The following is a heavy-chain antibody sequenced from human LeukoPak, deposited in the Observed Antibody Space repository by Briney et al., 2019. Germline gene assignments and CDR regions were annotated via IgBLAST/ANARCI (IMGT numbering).Heavy chain of an antibody. CDR2: INWNGGST. Sequence: GGSLRLSCAASGFTFDDYGMSWVRQAPGKGLEWVSGINWNGGSTGYADSVKGRFTISRDNAKNSLYLQMNSLRAEDTALYHCARTISGSYLDAFDIWGQGTMVTVSS. CDR1: GFTFDDYG. V-gene: IGHV3-20*01. CDR3: ARTISGSYLDAFDI. J-gene: IGHJ3*02. D-gene: IGHD1-26*01.